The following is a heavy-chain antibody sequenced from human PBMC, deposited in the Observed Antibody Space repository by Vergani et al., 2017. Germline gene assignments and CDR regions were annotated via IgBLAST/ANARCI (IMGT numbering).Heavy chain of an antibody. V-gene: IGHV3-53*01. CDR3: ARVGSSGWFDY. CDR2: IYSGGST. J-gene: IGHJ4*02. Sequence: VQLVESGGGVVQPGRSLRLSCAASGFTVSSNYMSWVRQAPGKGLEWVSVIYSGGSTYYADSVKGRFTISRDNSKNTLYLQMNSLRAEDTAVYYCARVGSSGWFDYWGQGTLVTVSS. D-gene: IGHD6-19*01. CDR1: GFTVSSNY.